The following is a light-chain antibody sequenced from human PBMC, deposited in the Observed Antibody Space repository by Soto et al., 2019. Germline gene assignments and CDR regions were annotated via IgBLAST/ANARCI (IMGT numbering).Light chain of an antibody. J-gene: IGKJ4*01. CDR1: QSVFYSSNNKNS. Sequence: DIVMTQAPYSLAVSLGERATINCKSSQSVFYSSNNKNSLSWYQQKPGQPPKLLFYWASTRESGVPDRFSGSGSGTEFTLTISSLQAADVAVYYCQQYYSTPLTFGGGTKVEIK. V-gene: IGKV4-1*01. CDR3: QQYYSTPLT. CDR2: WAS.